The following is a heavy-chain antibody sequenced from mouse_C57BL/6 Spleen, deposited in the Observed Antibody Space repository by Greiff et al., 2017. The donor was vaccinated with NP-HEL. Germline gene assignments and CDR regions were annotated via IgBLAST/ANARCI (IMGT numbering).Heavy chain of an antibody. Sequence: VKLMESGAELVRPGASVKLSCKASGYTFTDYYINWVKQRPGQGLEWIARIYPGSGNTYYNEKFKGKATLTAEKSSSTAYMQLSSLTSEDSAVYFCARSPSYYGSSLDYWGQGTTLTVSS. CDR3: ARSPSYYGSSLDY. D-gene: IGHD1-1*01. CDR2: IYPGSGNT. CDR1: GYTFTDYY. J-gene: IGHJ2*01. V-gene: IGHV1-76*01.